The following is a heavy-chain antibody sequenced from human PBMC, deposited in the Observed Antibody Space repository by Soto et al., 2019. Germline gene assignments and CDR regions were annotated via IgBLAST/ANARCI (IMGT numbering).Heavy chain of an antibody. J-gene: IGHJ6*02. CDR3: ARARGIAAAAYYYGMDV. V-gene: IGHV4-39*01. D-gene: IGHD6-13*01. CDR2: IYYTGVT. Sequence: LSETLSLTCTVSGGSIGSSSYYWGWIRQPPGKGLEWIGTIYYTGVTYYNPSLKGRVIISVDTSKNQFSLKLSSVTAADTAMYYCARARGIAAAAYYYGMDVWGQGTTVTV. CDR1: GGSIGSSSYY.